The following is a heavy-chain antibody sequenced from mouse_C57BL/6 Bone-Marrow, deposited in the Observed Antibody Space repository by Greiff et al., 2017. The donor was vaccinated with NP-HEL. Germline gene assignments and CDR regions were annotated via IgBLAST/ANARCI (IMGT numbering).Heavy chain of an antibody. D-gene: IGHD2-13*01. V-gene: IGHV5-9*01. J-gene: IGHJ3*01. CDR1: GFTFSSYT. Sequence: EVHLVESGGGLVKPGGSLKLSCAASGFTFSSYTMSWVRQTPEKRLEWVATISGGGGNTYYPDSVKGRFTISTDNAKNTLYLQLSSLRSEDTALYYCARQRLGPPWFAYWGQGTLVTVSA. CDR3: ARQRLGPPWFAY. CDR2: ISGGGGNT.